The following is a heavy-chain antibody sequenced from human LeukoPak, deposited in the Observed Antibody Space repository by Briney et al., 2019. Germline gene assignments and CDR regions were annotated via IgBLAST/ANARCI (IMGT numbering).Heavy chain of an antibody. CDR1: GGTFISYA. V-gene: IGHV1-69*04. Sequence: SVKVSCKASGGTFISYAISWVRQAPGQGLEWMGRIIPILGIANYAQKFQGRVMITADKSTSTAYMELSSLRSEDTAVYYCARAGQIAADFDYWGQGTLVTVSS. CDR3: ARAGQIAADFDY. CDR2: IIPILGIA. J-gene: IGHJ4*02. D-gene: IGHD6-13*01.